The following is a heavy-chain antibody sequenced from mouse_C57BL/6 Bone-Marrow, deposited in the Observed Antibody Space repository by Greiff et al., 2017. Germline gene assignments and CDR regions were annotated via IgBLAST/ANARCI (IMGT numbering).Heavy chain of an antibody. CDR1: GYTFTSYW. CDR2: IYPGNSDT. J-gene: IGHJ3*01. Sequence: VQLQQSGTVLARPGASVKMSCKTSGYTFTSYWMHWVKQRPGQGLEWIGAIYPGNSDTSYNQKFKGKAKLIAVTSASTACMELSSLTNEDSAVYYCTSPYDYDGRSWFADWGQGTLVTVSA. D-gene: IGHD2-4*01. CDR3: TSPYDYDGRSWFAD. V-gene: IGHV1-5*01.